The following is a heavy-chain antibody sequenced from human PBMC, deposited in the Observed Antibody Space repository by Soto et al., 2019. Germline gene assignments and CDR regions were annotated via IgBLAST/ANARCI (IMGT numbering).Heavy chain of an antibody. CDR2: ISSSSSYI. V-gene: IGHV3-21*01. D-gene: IGHD3-22*01. CDR1: GFTFSSYS. J-gene: IGHJ6*02. CDR3: ARGGYYDSSGSRNYHYYGMNV. Sequence: PGGSLRLSCAASGFTFSSYSMNWVRQAPGKGLEWVSSISSSSSYIYYADSVKGRFTISRDNAKNSLYLQMNSLRAEDTAVYYCARGGYYDSSGSRNYHYYGMNVWGQGTTVTVSS.